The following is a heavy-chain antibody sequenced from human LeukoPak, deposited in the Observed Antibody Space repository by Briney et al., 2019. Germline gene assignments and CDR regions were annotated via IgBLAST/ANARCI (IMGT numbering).Heavy chain of an antibody. Sequence: SETLSLTCAAYGGSFSGYYWSWIRQPPGKGLEWIGEINHSGSANYNPSLKSRVTISVDTSKNQFSLKLSSVSAADTAVYYCASITMISLWGQGTLVTVSS. CDR2: INHSGSA. J-gene: IGHJ4*02. CDR1: GGSFSGYY. CDR3: ASITMISL. D-gene: IGHD3-22*01. V-gene: IGHV4-34*01.